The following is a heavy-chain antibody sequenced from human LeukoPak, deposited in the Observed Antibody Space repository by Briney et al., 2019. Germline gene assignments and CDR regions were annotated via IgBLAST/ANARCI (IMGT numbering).Heavy chain of an antibody. CDR1: GFTFDDYA. CDR3: AKTGRSGWYNYYFHY. D-gene: IGHD6-19*01. V-gene: IGHV3-9*03. Sequence: GGSLRLSCAASGFTFDDYAMHWVRQAPGKGLEWVSGISWNSGSIGYADSVKGRFTISRDNAKNSLYLQMNSLRAEDMALYYCAKTGRSGWYNYYFHYWGQGTLVTVSS. CDR2: ISWNSGSI. J-gene: IGHJ4*02.